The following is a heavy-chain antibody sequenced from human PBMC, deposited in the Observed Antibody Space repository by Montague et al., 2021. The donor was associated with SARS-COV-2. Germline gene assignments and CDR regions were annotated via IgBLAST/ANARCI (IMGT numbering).Heavy chain of an antibody. V-gene: IGHV3-7*01. D-gene: IGHD3/OR15-3a*01. CDR3: ARSPRGSGTGWLDY. CDR2: INQDETAK. J-gene: IGHJ4*02. CDR1: GFTSGDYQ. Sequence: SLRLSCAASGFTSGDYQMTWVRQAPGKGLQWVANINQDETAKTYXDSVKGRFTISRDNAKNSLILQMNSQKDEDTAVYYCARSPRGSGTGWLDYWGQGTLVTVSS.